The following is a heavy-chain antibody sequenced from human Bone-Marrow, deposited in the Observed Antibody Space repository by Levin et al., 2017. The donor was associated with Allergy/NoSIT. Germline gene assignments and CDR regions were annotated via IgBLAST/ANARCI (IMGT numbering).Heavy chain of an antibody. D-gene: IGHD4/OR15-4a*01. J-gene: IGHJ4*02. CDR2: ISSDGDIT. V-gene: IGHV3-74*01. CDR1: GFIFSNYW. CDR3: ARAQPGLWWDFDY. Sequence: PGGSLRLSCAASGFIFSNYWMHWVRQAPGKGPVWVSRISSDGDITTYADSVKGRFTFSRDNAKNTLYLQMNNLRAEDTAVYYCARAQPGLWWDFDYWGQGILVTVSS.